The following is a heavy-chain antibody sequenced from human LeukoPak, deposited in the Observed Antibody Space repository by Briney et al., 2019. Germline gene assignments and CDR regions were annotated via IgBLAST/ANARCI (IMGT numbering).Heavy chain of an antibody. CDR1: GYTFTGYY. CDR2: INPNSGGT. Sequence: ASVKVSCKASGYTFTGYYMHWVRQAPGQGLEWMGWINPNSGGTNYAQKFQGRVTMTRDTSISTAYMELSRLRSDDTAVYYCARGNSGSYSLDPSSDGIDYWGQGTLVTVSS. D-gene: IGHD1-26*01. V-gene: IGHV1-2*02. J-gene: IGHJ4*02. CDR3: ARGNSGSYSLDPSSDGIDY.